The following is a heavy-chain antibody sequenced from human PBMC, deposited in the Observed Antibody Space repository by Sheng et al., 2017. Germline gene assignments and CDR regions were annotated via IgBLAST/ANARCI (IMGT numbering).Heavy chain of an antibody. CDR1: GFTFSNAW. V-gene: IGHV3-15*01. CDR2: IKSKTDGGTT. Sequence: EVQLVESGGGLVKPGGSLRLSCAASGFTFSNAWMSWVRQAPGKGLEWVGRIKSKTDGGTTDYAAPVKGRFTISRDDSKNTLYLQMNSLKTEDTAVYYCTTGPSAGTRDYYYYYYMDVWGKGTTVTVSS. D-gene: IGHD6-13*01. CDR3: TTGPSAGTRDYYYYYYMDV. J-gene: IGHJ6*03.